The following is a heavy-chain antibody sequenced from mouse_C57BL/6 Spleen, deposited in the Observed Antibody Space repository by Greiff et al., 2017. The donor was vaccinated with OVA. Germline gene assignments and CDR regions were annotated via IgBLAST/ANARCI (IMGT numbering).Heavy chain of an antibody. J-gene: IGHJ4*01. D-gene: IGHD1-1*01. CDR3: TRGGYYGYYAMDY. CDR1: GFTFSSYA. CDR2: ISSGGDYI. Sequence: EVKLQESGEGLVKPGGSLKLSCAASGFTFSSYAMSWVRQTPEKRLEWVAYISSGGDYIYYADTVKGRFTISRDNARNTLYLQMSSLKSEDTAMYYCTRGGYYGYYAMDYWGQGTSVTVSS. V-gene: IGHV5-9-1*02.